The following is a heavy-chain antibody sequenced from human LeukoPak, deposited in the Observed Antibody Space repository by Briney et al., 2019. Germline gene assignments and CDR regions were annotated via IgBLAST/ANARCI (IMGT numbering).Heavy chain of an antibody. CDR2: ISTSSSYI. CDR3: ARDSSGWPYYFDY. Sequence: GGSLRLSCAASGFTFNTYGMNWVRQAPGKGLEWVSFISTSSSYIYYADSVKGRFTISRDNAKNSLYLQMNSLRAEDTAVYYCARDSSGWPYYFDYWGQGTLVTVSS. D-gene: IGHD6-19*01. CDR1: GFTFNTYG. V-gene: IGHV3-21*01. J-gene: IGHJ4*02.